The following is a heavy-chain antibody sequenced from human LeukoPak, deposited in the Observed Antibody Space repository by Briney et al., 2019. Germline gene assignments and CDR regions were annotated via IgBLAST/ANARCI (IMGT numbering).Heavy chain of an antibody. CDR2: ISGTGGST. V-gene: IGHV3-23*01. CDR1: GFTFSNFA. CDR3: AKLGGVDAFDI. D-gene: IGHD2-15*01. Sequence: PGGSLRLSCAASGFTFSNFAMSWVRQAPGKGLEWVSAISGTGGSTYYADSVKGRFTIPRDNSKNTLHLQMNSLRVDDTAVYYCAKLGGVDAFDIWGQGTMVTVSS. J-gene: IGHJ3*02.